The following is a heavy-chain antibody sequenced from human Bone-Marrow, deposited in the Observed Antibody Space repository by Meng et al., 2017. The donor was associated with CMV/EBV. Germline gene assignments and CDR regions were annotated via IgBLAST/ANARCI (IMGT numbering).Heavy chain of an antibody. V-gene: IGHV4-59*01. CDR3: SRLSGSGLGGFAFDI. Sequence: SETLSLTCTVSGGSISSYYWSWIRQPPGKGLEWIGYIYYSGSTNYNPSLKSRVTISVDTSKNQFSLKLSPVAVADTAVYYWSRLSGSGLGGFAFDIWGQGTMVTVS. J-gene: IGHJ3*02. CDR2: IYYSGST. D-gene: IGHD6-19*01. CDR1: GGSISSYY.